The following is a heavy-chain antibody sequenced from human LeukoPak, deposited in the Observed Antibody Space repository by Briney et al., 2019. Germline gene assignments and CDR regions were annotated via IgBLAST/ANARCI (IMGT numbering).Heavy chain of an antibody. Sequence: GGSLRLSCAASGFALSSHWMTWVRQVPGRGPEWVANVNRDGSETYYLDSVKGRFTISKDNAKNSLYLQMNSPRAEDTAVYYCATSLGPLTDYWGQGTLVTVSS. V-gene: IGHV3-7*01. D-gene: IGHD7-27*01. CDR1: GFALSSHW. J-gene: IGHJ4*02. CDR3: ATSLGPLTDY. CDR2: VNRDGSET.